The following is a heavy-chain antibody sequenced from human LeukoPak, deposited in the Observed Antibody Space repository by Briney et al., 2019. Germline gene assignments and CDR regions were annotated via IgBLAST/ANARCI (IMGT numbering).Heavy chain of an antibody. J-gene: IGHJ4*02. CDR1: GFTFSSYG. V-gene: IGHV3-30*02. CDR3: AKDITPYSYGSDYYFDY. CDR2: IRYDGSNE. D-gene: IGHD5-18*01. Sequence: PGGSLRLSCAASGFTFSSYGMHWVRQAPGKGLEWVAFIRYDGSNEYYADSVKGRFTISRDNSKNTLYLQMNSLRAEDTAVYYCAKDITPYSYGSDYYFDYWGQGTLVTVSS.